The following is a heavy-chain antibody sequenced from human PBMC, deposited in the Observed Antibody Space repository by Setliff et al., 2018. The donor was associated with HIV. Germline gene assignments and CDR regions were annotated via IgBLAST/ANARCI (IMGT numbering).Heavy chain of an antibody. D-gene: IGHD1-26*01. Sequence: ASVKVSCKTSGYTFTSYGMNWIRQAPGQGLEWMGWTYLGATNYAQRFRDRFTVTTDTSTSTAYMELRGLSPDDTALYFCATGGGQSFYYWGQGTLVTVSS. V-gene: IGHV1-18*04. CDR1: GYTFTSYG. CDR2: TYLGAT. J-gene: IGHJ4*02. CDR3: ATGGGQSFYY.